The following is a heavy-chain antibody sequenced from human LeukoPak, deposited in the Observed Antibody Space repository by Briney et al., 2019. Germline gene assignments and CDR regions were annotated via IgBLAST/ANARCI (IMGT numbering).Heavy chain of an antibody. Sequence: GGSLRLSCAASGFTFSSYWMHWVRQAPGKGLVWVSRINSDGSSTSYADSVKGRFTISRDNAKNTLYLQMNSLRAEDTAAYYCARDAGRSTVLRYFDWLHSNIDYWGQGTLVTVSS. V-gene: IGHV3-74*01. D-gene: IGHD3-9*01. CDR2: INSDGSST. CDR3: ARDAGRSTVLRYFDWLHSNIDY. CDR1: GFTFSSYW. J-gene: IGHJ4*02.